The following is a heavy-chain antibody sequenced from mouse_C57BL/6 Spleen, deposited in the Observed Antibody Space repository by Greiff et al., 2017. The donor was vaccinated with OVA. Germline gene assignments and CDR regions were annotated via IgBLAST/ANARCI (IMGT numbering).Heavy chain of an antibody. CDR2: ISYDGSN. J-gene: IGHJ2*01. D-gene: IGHD4-1*01. CDR1: GYSITSGYY. CDR3: ARGLGKPDY. V-gene: IGHV3-6*01. Sequence: EVQLQESGPGLVKPSQSLSLTCSVTGYSITSGYYWNWIRQFPGNKLEWMGYISYDGSNNYNPSLKNRISITRDTSKNQFFLKLNSVTTEDTATYYCARGLGKPDYWGQGTTLTVSS.